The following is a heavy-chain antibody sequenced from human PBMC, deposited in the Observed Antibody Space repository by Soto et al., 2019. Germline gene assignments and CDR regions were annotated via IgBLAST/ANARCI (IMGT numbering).Heavy chain of an antibody. Sequence: SETLSLTCTVSGGSISSSSYYWGWIRQPPGKGLEWIGSIYYSGSTYYNPSLKSRVTISVDTSKNQFSLKLSSVTAADTAVYYCARSGLRGAYYYGMDVWGQGPTVTVS. CDR3: ARSGLRGAYYYGMDV. CDR1: GGSISSSSYY. CDR2: IYYSGST. D-gene: IGHD3-10*01. J-gene: IGHJ6*02. V-gene: IGHV4-39*01.